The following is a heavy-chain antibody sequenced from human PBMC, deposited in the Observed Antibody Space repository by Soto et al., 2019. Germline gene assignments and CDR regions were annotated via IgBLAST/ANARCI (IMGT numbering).Heavy chain of an antibody. Sequence: SETLSLTCTVSGGSISTNYWSWIRQPPGKGLEWIGYISSSGYTNYNASLKSRITISIDTSKNQFSLKMTSVTAADTAVYYCASLHGARFDPWGQGTLVPVSS. CDR3: ASLHGARFDP. D-gene: IGHD4-17*01. CDR1: GGSISTNY. CDR2: ISSSGYT. V-gene: IGHV4-4*08. J-gene: IGHJ5*02.